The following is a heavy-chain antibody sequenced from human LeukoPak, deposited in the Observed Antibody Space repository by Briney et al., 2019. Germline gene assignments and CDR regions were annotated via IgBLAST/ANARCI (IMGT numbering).Heavy chain of an antibody. CDR2: IYDSGRHNFNT. Sequence: SETLSLTCTVSGVSINSYHWSWIRQPPGKGLEWIGYIYDSGRHNFNTNYNPALKSRVTISVDTSKNQFSLRLSSVSAADTAVYFCARGRYSGYDFWAYYFDYWGQGTLVTASS. D-gene: IGHD5-12*01. V-gene: IGHV4-59*01. CDR3: ARGRYSGYDFWAYYFDY. J-gene: IGHJ4*02. CDR1: GVSINSYH.